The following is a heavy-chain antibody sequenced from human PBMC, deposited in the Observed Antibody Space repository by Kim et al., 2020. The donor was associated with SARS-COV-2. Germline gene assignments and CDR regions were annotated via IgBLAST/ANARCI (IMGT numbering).Heavy chain of an antibody. V-gene: IGHV3-23*01. D-gene: IGHD3-22*01. J-gene: IGHJ4*02. Sequence: GALRLSCVASGFTFSAHAMSWVRQAPGKGLEWVSGFSGSGISTYYADSVKGRLTISRDNSKNTVYLQMNSLRVDDTAIYYCAKDTSLSMIVVASFDHWGQGTLVTVSS. CDR2: FSGSGIST. CDR3: AKDTSLSMIVVASFDH. CDR1: GFTFSAHA.